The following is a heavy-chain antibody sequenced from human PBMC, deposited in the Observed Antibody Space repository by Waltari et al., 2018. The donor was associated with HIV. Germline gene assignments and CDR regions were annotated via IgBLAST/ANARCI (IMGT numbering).Heavy chain of an antibody. CDR3: AARGFSR. J-gene: IGHJ2*01. Sequence: VQLLESGGGLVQPGGSLRLSCAASGFRFSEYAMSWVRQAPGKGPEWIAGISEGGRSTYYTDSVGGRFTISRDGSKSTVYLQMNGLRVDDTAVYYCAARGFSRWGRGTLVTVSS. V-gene: IGHV3-23*01. D-gene: IGHD6-25*01. CDR2: ISEGGRST. CDR1: GFRFSEYA.